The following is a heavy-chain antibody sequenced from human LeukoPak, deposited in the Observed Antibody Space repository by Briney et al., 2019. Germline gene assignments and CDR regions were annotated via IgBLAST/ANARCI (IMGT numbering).Heavy chain of an antibody. CDR1: GGSFSTHY. CDR3: AGDQLAFNALDI. V-gene: IGHV4-59*11. D-gene: IGHD1-1*01. CDR2: ISYIGST. Sequence: AETLSLTCTVSGGSFSTHYWTWIRQPPGKGLEWIAYISYIGSTNYNPSFKNRVTISISTSKNQSFLRLTSMIAADNALYYCAGDQLAFNALDIWGQGMLVTVSS. J-gene: IGHJ3*02.